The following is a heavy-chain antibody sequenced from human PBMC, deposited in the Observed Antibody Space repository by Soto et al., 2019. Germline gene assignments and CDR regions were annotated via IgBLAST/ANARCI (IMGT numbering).Heavy chain of an antibody. CDR3: ARHTAGFLEWLYPRRYYYYGMDV. V-gene: IGHV4-39*01. J-gene: IGHJ6*02. CDR1: GGSISSSSYY. CDR2: IYYSGST. Sequence: QLQLQESGPGLVKPSETLSLTCTVSGGSISSSSYYWGWIRQPPGKGLEWIGSIYYSGSTYYNPSLKSRVTISVDTSKNQFSLKLSSVTAADTAVYYCARHTAGFLEWLYPRRYYYYGMDVWGQGTTVTVSS. D-gene: IGHD3-3*01.